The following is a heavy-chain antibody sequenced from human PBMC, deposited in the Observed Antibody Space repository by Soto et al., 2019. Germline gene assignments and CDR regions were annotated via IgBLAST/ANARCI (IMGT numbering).Heavy chain of an antibody. CDR1: GFTFSDYY. J-gene: IGHJ4*02. V-gene: IGHV3-11*06. CDR3: ARAASAAGSRYFDY. Sequence: GGSLRLSCAASGFTFSDYYVTWIRQAPGKGLEWLSYISSTSRHADYADSVKGRFTISRDNANNSLYLQMNSLRVDDTAVYFCARAASAAGSRYFDYWGQGALVTVSS. CDR2: ISSTSRHA. D-gene: IGHD6-13*01.